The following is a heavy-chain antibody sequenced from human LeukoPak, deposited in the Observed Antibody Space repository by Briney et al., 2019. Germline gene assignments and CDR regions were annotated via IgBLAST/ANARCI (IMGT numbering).Heavy chain of an antibody. CDR1: GFTFSSYS. CDR2: ISSSSSYI. V-gene: IGHV3-21*01. J-gene: IGHJ4*02. CDR3: ARETYYYDSSGYLDPYYFDY. Sequence: PGGSLRLSCAASGFTFSSYSMNWVRQAPGKGLEWVSSISSSSSYIYYADSVKGRFTISRDNAKNSLYLQMNSLRAEYTAVYYSARETYYYDSSGYLDPYYFDYWGQGTLVTVSS. D-gene: IGHD3-22*01.